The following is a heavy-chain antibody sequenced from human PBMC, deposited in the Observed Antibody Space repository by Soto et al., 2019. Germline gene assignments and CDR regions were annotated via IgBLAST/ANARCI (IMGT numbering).Heavy chain of an antibody. V-gene: IGHV4-34*01. J-gene: IGHJ4*02. D-gene: IGHD2-8*01. CDR1: GGSFSGYY. Sequence: SETLSLTCAVYGGSFSGYYWSWIRQPPGKGLEWIGEINHSGSTNYNPSLKSRVTISVDTSKNQFSLKLSSVTAADTAVYYCARGRILMVYAVTYYFDYRGQGTLVTVSS. CDR3: ARGRILMVYAVTYYFDY. CDR2: INHSGST.